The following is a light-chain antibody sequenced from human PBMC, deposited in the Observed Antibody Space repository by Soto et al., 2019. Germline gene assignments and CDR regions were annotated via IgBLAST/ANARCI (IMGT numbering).Light chain of an antibody. CDR2: EVS. J-gene: IGLJ1*01. V-gene: IGLV2-8*01. CDR3: SSYAGSNNLGV. Sequence: SVLTQPPSASGCPGQSVTICCTGTSSDVGGYNYVSWYQQHPGKAPKLMIYEVSKRPSGVPDRFSGSKSGNTASLTVSGLQAEDEADYYCSSYAGSNNLGVFGTGTRVTVL. CDR1: SSDVGGYNY.